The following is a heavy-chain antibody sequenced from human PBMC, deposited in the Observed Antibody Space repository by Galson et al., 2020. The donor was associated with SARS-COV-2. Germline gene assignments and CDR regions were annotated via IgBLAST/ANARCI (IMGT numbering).Heavy chain of an antibody. D-gene: IGHD3-16*01. V-gene: IGHV4-31*03. Sequence: SLTCTVSGGSISNGGYYWNWIRQHPGKGLEWIGDIDDSGSTHYNPSLKSRVTISVDTSKNQFSLNLSSVTAADTAVYYCARDRGRLELWKTGGGFDYWGQGTLVTVSS. CDR3: ARDRGRLELWKTGGGFDY. J-gene: IGHJ4*02. CDR2: IDDSGST. CDR1: GGSISNGGYY.